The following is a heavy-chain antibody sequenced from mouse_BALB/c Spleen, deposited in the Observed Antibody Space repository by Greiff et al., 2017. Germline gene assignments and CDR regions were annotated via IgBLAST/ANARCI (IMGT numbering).Heavy chain of an antibody. Sequence: QVHVKQSGAELARPGASVKLSCKASGYTFTSYWMQWVKQRPGQGLEWIGAIYPGDGDTRYTQKFKGKATLTADKSSSTAYMQLSSLASEDSAVYYCARGGNRGFAYWGQGTLVTVSA. D-gene: IGHD2-1*01. V-gene: IGHV1-87*01. CDR2: IYPGDGDT. J-gene: IGHJ3*01. CDR1: GYTFTSYW. CDR3: ARGGNRGFAY.